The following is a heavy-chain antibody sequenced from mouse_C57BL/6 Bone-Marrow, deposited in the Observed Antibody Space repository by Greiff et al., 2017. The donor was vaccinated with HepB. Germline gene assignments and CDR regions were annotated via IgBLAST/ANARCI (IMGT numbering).Heavy chain of an antibody. Sequence: EVKLVESGGDLVKPGGSLKLSCAASGFTFSSYGMSWVRQTPDKRLEWVATISSGGSYTYYPDSVKGRFTISRENAKNTLYLQMGSRKSEDTAMYYGAKPPRFDDWGQGTTLTVSS. CDR1: GFTFSSYG. CDR3: AKPPRFDD. J-gene: IGHJ2*01. V-gene: IGHV5-6*02. CDR2: ISSGGSYT.